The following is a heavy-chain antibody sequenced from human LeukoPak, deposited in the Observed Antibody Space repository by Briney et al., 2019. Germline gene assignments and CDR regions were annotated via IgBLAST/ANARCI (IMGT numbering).Heavy chain of an antibody. CDR3: ARDYSTYNWFDP. Sequence: ASVKVSCKASGYTFTSYDINWVRQATGQGLEWMGWMNPNSGNTGYAQKFQGRVTMTRNTSISTAYMELSSLRSEDTAVYYCARDYSTYNWFDPWGQGTLVTVS. V-gene: IGHV1-8*01. CDR2: MNPNSGNT. D-gene: IGHD4-4*01. CDR1: GYTFTSYD. J-gene: IGHJ5*02.